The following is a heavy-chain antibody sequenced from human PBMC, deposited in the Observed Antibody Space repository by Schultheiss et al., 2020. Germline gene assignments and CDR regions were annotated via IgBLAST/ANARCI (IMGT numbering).Heavy chain of an antibody. Sequence: GESLKISCAASGFTFSSYWMHWVRQAPGKGLVWVSRINSDGSSTSYADSVKGRFTISRDNAKNTLYLQMNSLRAEDTAVYYCARGYSYGYSPLFGYWGQGTLVTVSS. J-gene: IGHJ4*02. CDR2: INSDGSST. CDR3: ARGYSYGYSPLFGY. CDR1: GFTFSSYW. V-gene: IGHV3-74*01. D-gene: IGHD5-18*01.